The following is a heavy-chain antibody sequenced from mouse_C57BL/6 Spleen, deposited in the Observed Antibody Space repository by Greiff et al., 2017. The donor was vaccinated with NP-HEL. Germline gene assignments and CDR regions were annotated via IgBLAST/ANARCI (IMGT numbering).Heavy chain of an antibody. V-gene: IGHV1-55*01. Sequence: QVQLQQSGAELVKPGASVKMSCKASGYTFTSYWITWVKQRPGQGLEWIGDIYPGSGSTNYNEKFKSKATLTVDTSSSTAYMQLSSLTSEDSAVYYCARYGYYGNYAMDYWGQGTSVTVSS. CDR1: GYTFTSYW. J-gene: IGHJ4*01. D-gene: IGHD1-1*01. CDR2: IYPGSGST. CDR3: ARYGYYGNYAMDY.